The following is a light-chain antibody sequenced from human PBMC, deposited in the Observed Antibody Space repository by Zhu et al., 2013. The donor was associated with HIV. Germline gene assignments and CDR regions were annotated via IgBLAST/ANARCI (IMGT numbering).Light chain of an antibody. CDR2: RNN. J-gene: IGLJ2*01. CDR3: QSYDSSLSGPYVI. CDR1: SSNIGSNT. Sequence: QSVLTQPPSASGTPGQRVIISCSGSSSNIGSNTVNWYQQLPGTAPKLLIYRNNQRPSGVPDRFSGSKSGTSASLAITGLQAEDEADYYCQSYDSSLSGPYVIFGGGTKLTVL. V-gene: IGLV1-44*01.